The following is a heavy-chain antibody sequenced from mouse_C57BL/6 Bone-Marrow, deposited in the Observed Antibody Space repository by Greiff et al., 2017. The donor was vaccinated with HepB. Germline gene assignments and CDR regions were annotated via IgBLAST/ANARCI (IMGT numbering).Heavy chain of an antibody. V-gene: IGHV1-55*01. CDR3: ARPLANWDEYYFDY. CDR1: GYTFTSYW. Sequence: VKLQQPGAELVKPGASVKMSCKASGYTFTSYWITWVKQRPGQGLEWIGDIYPGSGSTNYNEKFKSKATLTVDTSSSTAYMQLSSLTSEDSAVYCCARPLANWDEYYFDYWGQGTTLTVSS. J-gene: IGHJ2*01. D-gene: IGHD4-1*01. CDR2: IYPGSGST.